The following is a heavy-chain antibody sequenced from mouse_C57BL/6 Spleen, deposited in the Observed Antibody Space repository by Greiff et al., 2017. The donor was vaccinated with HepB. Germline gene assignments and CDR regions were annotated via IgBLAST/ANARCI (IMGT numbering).Heavy chain of an antibody. V-gene: IGHV1-81*01. D-gene: IGHD3-2*02. CDR2: IYPRSGNT. J-gene: IGHJ2*01. CDR3: ARGSSGYDYFDY. Sequence: QVQLQQSGAELARPGASVKLSCKASGYTFTSYGISWVKQRTGQGLEWIGEIYPRSGNTYFNEKFKGKATLTADKSSSTAYMELRSLTSEDSAVYFCARGSSGYDYFDYWGQGTTLTVSS. CDR1: GYTFTSYG.